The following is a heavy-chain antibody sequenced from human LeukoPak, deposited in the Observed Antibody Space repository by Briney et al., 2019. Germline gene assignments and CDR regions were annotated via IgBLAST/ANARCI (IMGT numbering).Heavy chain of an antibody. J-gene: IGHJ4*02. D-gene: IGHD5-12*01. CDR2: ISGSGATI. Sequence: GGSLRLSCAAPGFTFSTYEMNWVRQAPGKGLEWVSYISGSGATIHYADSVKGRFTISRDNAKNSLYLQMNSLRVEDTAVYYCAREVATFDYWGQGTLVTVSS. V-gene: IGHV3-48*03. CDR1: GFTFSTYE. CDR3: AREVATFDY.